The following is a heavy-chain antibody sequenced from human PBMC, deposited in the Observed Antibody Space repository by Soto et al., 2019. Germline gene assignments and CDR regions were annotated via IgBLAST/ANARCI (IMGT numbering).Heavy chain of an antibody. J-gene: IGHJ4*02. Sequence: QVQLVESGGGVVQPGRSLRLSCAASGFIFSHYGMHWVRLAPGKGLEWVAFISYDGSDTFYAESVKGRFTVSRDNRLQLQMGSLRSDDTAVYYCVRASLVSVPGRLDNWGLGPPVTVSS. CDR2: ISYDGSDT. CDR3: VRASLVSVPGRLDN. CDR1: GFIFSHYG. D-gene: IGHD6-19*01. V-gene: IGHV3-30*03.